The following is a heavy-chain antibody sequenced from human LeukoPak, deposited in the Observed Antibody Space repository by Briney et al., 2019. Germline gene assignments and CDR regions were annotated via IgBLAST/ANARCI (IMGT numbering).Heavy chain of an antibody. CDR3: ARLMTTVTSEY. Sequence: PSETLSLTCTVSGGSINRSYYYWGWIPQPPGKGLEWIGSIYYSGNTYYNPSLKSRVTISVDTSKNQFSLKLSSVTAADTAVYYCARLMTTVTSEYWGQGTLVTVSS. J-gene: IGHJ4*02. D-gene: IGHD4-17*01. CDR2: IYYSGNT. V-gene: IGHV4-39*01. CDR1: GGSINRSYYY.